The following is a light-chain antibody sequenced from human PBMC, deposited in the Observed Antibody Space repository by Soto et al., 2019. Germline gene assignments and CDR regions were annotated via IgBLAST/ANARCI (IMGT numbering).Light chain of an antibody. Sequence: QSVLTQPPSVSATPGQRVTISCSGSSSNIGSNTVNWYQQLPGTAPTLVIYSNTQRPSGVTDRFSGSKSGTSASLAISGLQSEDEADYYCAAWDDSLNGGVFGGGTKVTVL. J-gene: IGLJ3*02. CDR1: SSNIGSNT. CDR2: SNT. V-gene: IGLV1-44*01. CDR3: AAWDDSLNGGV.